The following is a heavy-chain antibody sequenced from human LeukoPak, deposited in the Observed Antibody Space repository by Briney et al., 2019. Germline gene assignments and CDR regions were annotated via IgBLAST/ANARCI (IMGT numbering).Heavy chain of an antibody. D-gene: IGHD5-18*01. Sequence: GGSLRLSCSASGFTFSSYAMHWVRQAPGKGLEYVSAISSNGGSTYYADSVKGRFTISRDNSKNTLYLQMSSLRAEDTAVYYCVKSYDKGYFDYWGKGTLVTVSS. V-gene: IGHV3-64D*06. J-gene: IGHJ4*02. CDR3: VKSYDKGYFDY. CDR2: ISSNGGST. CDR1: GFTFSSYA.